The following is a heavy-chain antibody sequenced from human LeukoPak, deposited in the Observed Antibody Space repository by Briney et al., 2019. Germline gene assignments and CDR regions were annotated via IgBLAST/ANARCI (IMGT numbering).Heavy chain of an antibody. V-gene: IGHV3-15*01. CDR2: IRKATEGGAT. Sequence: SGGSLRLSCAASGFTFSNVWMGWFRQAPGKGVEWVGRIRKATEGGATDYAAPVQGRFTISRDDSSNTLYLQMNSLKTEDTAVYYCAKLGGHPLHNYVGVWGKGTTVAVSS. J-gene: IGHJ6*03. CDR3: AKLGGHPLHNYVGV. CDR1: GFTFSNVW. D-gene: IGHD3-16*01.